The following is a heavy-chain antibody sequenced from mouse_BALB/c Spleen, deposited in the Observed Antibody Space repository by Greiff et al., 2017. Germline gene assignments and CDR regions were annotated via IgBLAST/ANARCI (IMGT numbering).Heavy chain of an antibody. V-gene: IGHV2-9*02. CDR3: AKYGNYEDYAMDY. J-gene: IGHJ4*01. CDR2: IWAGGST. Sequence: VQVVESGPGLVAPSQSLSITCTVSGFSLTSYGVHWVRQPPGKGLEWLGVIWAGGSTNYNSALMSRLSISKDNSKSQVFLKMNSLQTDDTAMYYCAKYGNYEDYAMDYWGQGTSVTVSS. CDR1: GFSLTSYG. D-gene: IGHD2-10*02.